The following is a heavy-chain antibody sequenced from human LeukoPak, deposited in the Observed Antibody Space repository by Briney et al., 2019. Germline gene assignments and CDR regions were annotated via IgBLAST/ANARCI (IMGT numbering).Heavy chain of an antibody. CDR2: IRFDGSNK. V-gene: IGHV3-30*02. Sequence: PGGSLRLSCAASGFTFSYYGMHWVRQAPGKGLEWVAFIRFDGSNKYYADYVKGRFIISRDNSRNTLYLQMSSLGVADTAVYYCAKDLTYYSTSSIDCWGQGTLVTVSS. CDR3: AKDLTYYSTSSIDC. J-gene: IGHJ4*02. D-gene: IGHD6-6*01. CDR1: GFTFSYYG.